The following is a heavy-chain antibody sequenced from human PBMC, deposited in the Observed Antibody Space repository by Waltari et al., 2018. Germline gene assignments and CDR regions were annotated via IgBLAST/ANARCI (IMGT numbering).Heavy chain of an antibody. V-gene: IGHV3-43D*03. Sequence: EVQLVESGGVVVQPGGSLRLSCAASGFTFDDYAMHWVRQAPGKGVEWVYLISWEGGSTYYADSVKGRFTISRDNSKNTLYLQMNSLRAEDTALYYCAKDKGIAALYYFDYWGQGTLVTVSS. CDR2: ISWEGGST. J-gene: IGHJ4*02. D-gene: IGHD6-6*01. CDR1: GFTFDDYA. CDR3: AKDKGIAALYYFDY.